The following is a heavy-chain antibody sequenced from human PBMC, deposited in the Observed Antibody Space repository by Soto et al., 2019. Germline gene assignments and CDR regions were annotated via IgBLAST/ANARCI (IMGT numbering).Heavy chain of an antibody. CDR3: AKDTSSGIAAAP. V-gene: IGHV3-30*18. Sequence: QVQLVESGGGVVQPGRSLRLSCAASGFTFSSYGMHWVRQAPGKGLEWVAVISYDGSNKYYADSVKGRFTISRDNSKNTLYLQMNSLRAEDTAVYYCAKDTSSGIAAAPWGQGTLVTVS. J-gene: IGHJ5*02. CDR2: ISYDGSNK. D-gene: IGHD6-13*01. CDR1: GFTFSSYG.